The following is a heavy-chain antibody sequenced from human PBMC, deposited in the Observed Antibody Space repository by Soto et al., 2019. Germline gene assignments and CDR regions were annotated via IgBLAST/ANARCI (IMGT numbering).Heavy chain of an antibody. Sequence: QVQLVQSGAEVKKPGSSVKVSCKASGGTFSSYGISWVRQAPGQGLEWMGGIIPIFGTANYAQKFQGRVTITADKSTSSAYTELSSLRSADPPVYYCGREPILLAQARTYYFSAMDVWGQGTAVIVSS. D-gene: IGHD2-8*02. CDR2: IIPIFGTA. CDR1: GGTFSSYG. V-gene: IGHV1-69*06. J-gene: IGHJ6*02. CDR3: GREPILLAQARTYYFSAMDV.